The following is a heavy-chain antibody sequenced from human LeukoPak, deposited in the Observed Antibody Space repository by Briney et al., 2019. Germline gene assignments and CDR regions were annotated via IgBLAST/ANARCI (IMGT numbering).Heavy chain of an antibody. CDR3: ARLGSYFDY. Sequence: SETLSLTCTVSGGSLTSYYWSWIRQPPGKGLQWIGYIYYRGRVNYNPSRKSRVTISVDTSKNQFSLNLSSVTAADTAVYYCARLGSYFDYWGQGTQVTVSS. J-gene: IGHJ4*02. CDR2: IYYRGRV. CDR1: GGSLTSYY. V-gene: IGHV4-59*08.